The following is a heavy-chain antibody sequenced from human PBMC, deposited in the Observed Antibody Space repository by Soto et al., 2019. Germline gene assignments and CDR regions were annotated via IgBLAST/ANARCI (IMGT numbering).Heavy chain of an antibody. V-gene: IGHV3-30*18. CDR3: AKQADGGGYCSGGSCYSSSWSDP. D-gene: IGHD2-15*01. J-gene: IGHJ5*02. CDR1: GFTFSSSG. Sequence: QVQLVESGGDVVQPGRSLRLSCAASGFTFSSSGMHWVRQAPGKGLEWVAVVSYDGSNKYYADSVKGRFTISRDNSTNTLYLQMNSLRAEDTAVYYCAKQADGGGYCSGGSCYSSSWSDPWGQGTLVTVSS. CDR2: VSYDGSNK.